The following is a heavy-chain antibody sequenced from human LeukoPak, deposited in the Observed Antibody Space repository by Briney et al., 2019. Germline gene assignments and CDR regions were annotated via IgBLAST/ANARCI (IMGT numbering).Heavy chain of an antibody. Sequence: SETLSLTCTVSGGSVSSTTYYWSWIRQPPGKGLEWIASINYSGSTYYNPSLKSRVTISVDTSENQFSLKLSSVTAADTAVYYCARQDPYTSGWYPWGQGTLVTVSS. V-gene: IGHV4-39*01. CDR3: ARQDPYTSGWYP. CDR1: GGSVSSTTYY. CDR2: INYSGST. J-gene: IGHJ5*02. D-gene: IGHD6-19*01.